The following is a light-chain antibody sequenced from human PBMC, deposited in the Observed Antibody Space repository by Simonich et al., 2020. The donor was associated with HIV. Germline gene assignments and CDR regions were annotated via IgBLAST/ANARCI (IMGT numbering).Light chain of an antibody. CDR3: QQYYAYPLS. V-gene: IGKV1-12*01. Sequence: DIQMTQSPSSVSASVGDRVTITCRASQGVSSWLAWYQQKPGKAPNLLIYAASTLQSGVPSRFTGSGSGTNFTLTISCLQSEDFAHYYCQQYYAYPLSFGGGTKVEIK. CDR2: AAS. J-gene: IGKJ4*01. CDR1: QGVSSW.